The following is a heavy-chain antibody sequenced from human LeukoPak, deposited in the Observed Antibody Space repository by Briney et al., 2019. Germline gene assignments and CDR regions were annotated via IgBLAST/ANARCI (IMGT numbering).Heavy chain of an antibody. CDR3: ARDLMGIGRYYFDY. Sequence: ASVKVSCKXSGGTFSSYAISWVRQAPGQGLEWMGGIIPIFGTANYAQKFQGRVTITTDESTSTAYMELSSLRSEDTAVYYCARDLMGIGRYYFDYWGQGTLVTVSS. V-gene: IGHV1-69*05. J-gene: IGHJ4*02. CDR2: IIPIFGTA. CDR1: GGTFSSYA. D-gene: IGHD7-27*01.